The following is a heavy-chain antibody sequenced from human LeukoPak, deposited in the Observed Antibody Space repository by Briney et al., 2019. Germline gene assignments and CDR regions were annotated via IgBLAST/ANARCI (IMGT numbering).Heavy chain of an antibody. CDR2: ISSSSSYI. V-gene: IGHV3-21*04. Sequence: GGSLRLSCAASGFTFSSYSMTWVRQAPGKGLEWVSSISSSSSYIYYADSVKGRFTISRDNAKNSLYLQMNSLRAEDTALYYCAKAPYDFWSGYSGPFDYWGQGTLVTVSS. CDR3: AKAPYDFWSGYSGPFDY. D-gene: IGHD3-3*01. CDR1: GFTFSSYS. J-gene: IGHJ4*02.